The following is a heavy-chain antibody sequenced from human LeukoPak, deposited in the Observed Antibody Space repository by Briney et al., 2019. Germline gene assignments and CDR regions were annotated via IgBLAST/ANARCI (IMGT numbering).Heavy chain of an antibody. CDR2: IYYSGST. V-gene: IGHV4-59*11. CDR3: ARYAIAARPRIFDY. D-gene: IGHD6-6*01. CDR1: GGSISSHY. J-gene: IGHJ4*02. Sequence: SETLSLTCTVSGGSISSHYCSCIRQPPGKGLEWIGYIYYSGSTNYNPSLKSRVTISVDTSKNQFSLKLSSVTAADTAVYYCARYAIAARPRIFDYWGQGTLVTVSS.